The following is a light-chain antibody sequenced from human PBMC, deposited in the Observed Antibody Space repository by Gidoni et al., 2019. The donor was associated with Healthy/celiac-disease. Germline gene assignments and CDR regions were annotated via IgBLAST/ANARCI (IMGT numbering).Light chain of an antibody. CDR1: SSDVGSYNL. Sequence: QSALTQLAPASGSPGQPITISCTGTSSDVGSYNLVPWYQQHPGKAPKLMIYEGSKRPSGVSNRFSGSKSGNTASLTISGLQAEDEADYYCCSYAGSSTFVVFGGGTKLTVL. J-gene: IGLJ2*01. V-gene: IGLV2-23*03. CDR2: EGS. CDR3: CSYAGSSTFVV.